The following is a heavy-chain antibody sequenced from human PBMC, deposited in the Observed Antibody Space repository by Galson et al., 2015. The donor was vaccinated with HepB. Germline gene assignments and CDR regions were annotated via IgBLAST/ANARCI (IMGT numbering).Heavy chain of an antibody. V-gene: IGHV3-21*01. J-gene: IGHJ6*02. D-gene: IGHD3-10*01. CDR1: GFTFSTYS. Sequence: SLRLSCAASGFTFSTYSMNWVRQSPGKGLEWVSCISTTRNNIYYADSVKGRFTISRDNAKNSLYLQMNSLRVDDTAIYYCARDFGAFGSGYGMDVWDQGTTVTVSS. CDR2: ISTTRNNI. CDR3: ARDFGAFGSGYGMDV.